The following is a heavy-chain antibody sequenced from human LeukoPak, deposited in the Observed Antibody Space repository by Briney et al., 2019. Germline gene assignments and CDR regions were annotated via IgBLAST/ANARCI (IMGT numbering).Heavy chain of an antibody. CDR3: AAEEVKYYFDY. V-gene: IGHV3-30*03. J-gene: IGHJ4*02. CDR1: GFTFSSYG. CDR2: ISYDGSNK. Sequence: PGGSLRLSCAASGFTFSSYGMHWVRQAPGKGLEWVAVISYDGSNKYYADSVKGRFTISRDNSKNTLYLQMNSLRAEDTAVYYCAAEEVKYYFDYWGQGTLVTVSS.